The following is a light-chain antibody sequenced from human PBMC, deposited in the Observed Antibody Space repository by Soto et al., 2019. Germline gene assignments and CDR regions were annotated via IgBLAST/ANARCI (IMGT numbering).Light chain of an antibody. Sequence: VVMTLCQDSRAVSLGAAATINCKSSQSVVFSSNNKSYLARYQQKPGQHPKVLIYWASNRESGVTDQFSGSGSGTDFTLTISALQGEDGELSYCQQYHTPPLSFGGGSKVVI. CDR3: QQYHTPPLS. CDR2: WAS. V-gene: IGKV4-1*01. J-gene: IGKJ4*01. CDR1: QSVVFSSNNKSY.